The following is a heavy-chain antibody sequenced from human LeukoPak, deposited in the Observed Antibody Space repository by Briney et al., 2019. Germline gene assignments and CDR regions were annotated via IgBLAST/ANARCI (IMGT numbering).Heavy chain of an antibody. Sequence: GESLKISCKGSGYSFTSYWINWVRQMPGKGLEWMGRIDPSDSYTNYSPSFQGHVTISADKSVSTAYLQWSSLKAPDTAMYYCARQYGSGSYQSPLWGQGTLVTVSS. CDR1: GYSFTSYW. D-gene: IGHD3-10*01. V-gene: IGHV5-10-1*01. J-gene: IGHJ4*02. CDR3: ARQYGSGSYQSPL. CDR2: IDPSDSYT.